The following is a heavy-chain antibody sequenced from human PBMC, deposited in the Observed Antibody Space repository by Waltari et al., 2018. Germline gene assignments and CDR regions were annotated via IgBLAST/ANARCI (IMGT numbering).Heavy chain of an antibody. CDR2: INPSSGGT. Sequence: QVQLVQSGAEVKKPGASVKVSCKASGYTFTGYHIPWVRQAPGQGLEWMGRINPSSGGTDYAQKFQGRVTMTRDTTISTVYIELSRLRSDDTAVYYCAREDTGIKRWGQGTLVTVSS. J-gene: IGHJ4*02. CDR1: GYTFTGYH. CDR3: AREDTGIKR. V-gene: IGHV1-2*06. D-gene: IGHD7-27*01.